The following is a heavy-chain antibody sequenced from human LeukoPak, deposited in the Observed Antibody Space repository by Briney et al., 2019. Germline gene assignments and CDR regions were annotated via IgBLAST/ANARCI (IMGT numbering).Heavy chain of an antibody. V-gene: IGHV3-66*01. J-gene: IGHJ4*02. CDR1: GFTVSSNY. CDR2: IYSGGST. CDR3: ARDAYYGSGSRGYDY. Sequence: PGGSLRLSCAASGFTVSSNYMSWVRQAPGKGLEWVSVIYSGGSTYYADSVKGRFTISRDNAKNSLYLQMNSLRAEDTAVYYCARDAYYGSGSRGYDYWGQGTLVTVSS. D-gene: IGHD3-10*01.